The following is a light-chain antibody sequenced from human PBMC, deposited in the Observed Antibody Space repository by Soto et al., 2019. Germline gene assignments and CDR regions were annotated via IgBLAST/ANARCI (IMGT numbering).Light chain of an antibody. V-gene: IGKV3-11*01. CDR1: QSLNSY. J-gene: IGKJ4*01. CDR3: QQRVDWPRA. Sequence: EIVLTQSPATLSLSPGEGATLSCRASQSLNSYLVWYQQKPGQAPRLLIYDASKRATGIPARFSGSGSGKDFTLSISSLEPEDFAVYYCQQRVDWPRAFGGGTKVEIK. CDR2: DAS.